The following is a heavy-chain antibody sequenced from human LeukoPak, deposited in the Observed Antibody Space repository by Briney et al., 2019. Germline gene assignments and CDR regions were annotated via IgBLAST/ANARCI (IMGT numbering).Heavy chain of an antibody. Sequence: PSETLSLTCAVYGGSFSGYYWSWIRQPPGKGLEWIGEINHSGSTNYNPSLKSRATISVDTSKNQFSLKLSSVTAADTAVYYCAREGPLYYDFWSGYYTRWRYYYYYMDVWGKGTTVTVSS. V-gene: IGHV4-34*01. CDR3: AREGPLYYDFWSGYYTRWRYYYYYMDV. CDR1: GGSFSGYY. D-gene: IGHD3-3*01. J-gene: IGHJ6*03. CDR2: INHSGST.